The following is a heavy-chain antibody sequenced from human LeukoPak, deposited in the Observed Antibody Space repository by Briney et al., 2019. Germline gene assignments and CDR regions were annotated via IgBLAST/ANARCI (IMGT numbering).Heavy chain of an antibody. Sequence: GASVKVSCKASGYTFTSYGISWVRQAPGQGLEWMGWISAYNGNTNYAQNLQGRVTMTTDTSTSTAYMELRSLRSDDTAVYYCARLPGIAAAGPFDPWGQGTLVTVSS. J-gene: IGHJ5*02. D-gene: IGHD6-13*01. CDR1: GYTFTSYG. V-gene: IGHV1-18*01. CDR3: ARLPGIAAAGPFDP. CDR2: ISAYNGNT.